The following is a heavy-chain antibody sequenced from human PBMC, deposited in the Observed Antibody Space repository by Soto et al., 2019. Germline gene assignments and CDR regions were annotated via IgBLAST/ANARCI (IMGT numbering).Heavy chain of an antibody. J-gene: IGHJ4*02. CDR3: ARDYGDCFDF. D-gene: IGHD4-17*01. CDR2: IYYTGST. Sequence: SETLSLTCTVSGGSVSSGSYSWSWIRQPPGKGLEWIGYIYYTGSTNYNPSLKSRVTISVDTSKNQFSLNLSSVTAADTAVYYCARDYGDCFDFWGQGTLVTGSS. CDR1: GGSVSSGSYS. V-gene: IGHV4-61*01.